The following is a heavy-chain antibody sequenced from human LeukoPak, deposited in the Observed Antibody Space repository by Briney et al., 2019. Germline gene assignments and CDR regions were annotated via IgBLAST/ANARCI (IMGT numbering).Heavy chain of an antibody. Sequence: GESLQISCKGSGYSFTSYWIGWVRPMPGKGLAWMGIIYPGDSDTRYSPSFQGQVTTSADKSISTAYLQWSSLKASDTAMYYCARQTRDFWSGSGPFDYWGQGTLVTVSS. CDR2: IYPGDSDT. J-gene: IGHJ4*02. V-gene: IGHV5-51*01. D-gene: IGHD3-3*01. CDR3: ARQTRDFWSGSGPFDY. CDR1: GYSFTSYW.